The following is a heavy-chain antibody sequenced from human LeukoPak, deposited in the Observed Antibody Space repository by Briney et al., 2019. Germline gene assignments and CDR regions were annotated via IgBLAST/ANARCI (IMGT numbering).Heavy chain of an antibody. CDR2: INPNSGDT. J-gene: IGHJ3*02. CDR3: ARGRLGSGSQYGAFDI. Sequence: GASVTVSCKASGYTFTGYYMHWVRQAPGEGLEWMGWINPNSGDTNYAQKFQGRVTMTRDTSISTAYMELSRLTSDDTAVLYCARGRLGSGSQYGAFDIWGQGTMVTVSS. V-gene: IGHV1-2*02. D-gene: IGHD3-10*01. CDR1: GYTFTGYY.